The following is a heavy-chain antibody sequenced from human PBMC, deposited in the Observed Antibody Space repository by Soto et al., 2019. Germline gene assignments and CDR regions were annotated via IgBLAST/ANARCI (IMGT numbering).Heavy chain of an antibody. CDR3: ARLRRDWGDAFDL. Sequence: QVQLVQSGADVKEPGSSGKVSCQTSGGSFGSSSISWGRQAPAQGLEWMGEIIPVFDKANYAQNFQGRLTITADELTGTVFMELSSLRSEDTAVYFCARLRRDWGDAFDLWGLGTFVTVSS. J-gene: IGHJ3*01. CDR1: GGSFGSSS. V-gene: IGHV1-69*01. D-gene: IGHD3-16*01. CDR2: IIPVFDKA.